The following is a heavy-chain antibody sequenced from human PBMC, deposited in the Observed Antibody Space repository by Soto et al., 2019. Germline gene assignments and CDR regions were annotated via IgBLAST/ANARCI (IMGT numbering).Heavy chain of an antibody. D-gene: IGHD5-12*01. CDR3: AKSYDAVPTWD. J-gene: IGHJ4*02. V-gene: IGHV3-30*18. Sequence: QVQLVESGGGVVQPGRSLRLSCAASGFTFSSYGMHWVRQAPGKGLEWVAVISYDGSNKYYADSVKGRFTISRDNSKNTLYLQMNSLRAEDTAVYYCAKSYDAVPTWDWGQGTLVTVSS. CDR2: ISYDGSNK. CDR1: GFTFSSYG.